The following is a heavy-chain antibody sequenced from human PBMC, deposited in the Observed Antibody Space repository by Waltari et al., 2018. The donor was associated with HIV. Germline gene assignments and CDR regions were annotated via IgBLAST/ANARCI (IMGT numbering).Heavy chain of an antibody. CDR2: SSSSSSPT. CDR1: GFTLSSYS. CDR3: ARRIAAGGTQYFEY. J-gene: IGHJ4*02. Sequence: EVQLVESGGNLVQPGGSLRLSCAASGFTLSSYSMNWVRLAPGKGLEWLSYSSSSSSPTYYADSVRGRFTISRDNAKNSLYLQMNSLRDEDTAVYYCARRIAAGGTQYFEYWGQGTLVTVSS. D-gene: IGHD6-13*01. V-gene: IGHV3-48*02.